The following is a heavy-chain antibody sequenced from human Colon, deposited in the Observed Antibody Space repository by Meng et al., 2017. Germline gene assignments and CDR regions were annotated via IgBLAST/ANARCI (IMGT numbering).Heavy chain of an antibody. CDR1: GGSINSADYY. V-gene: IGHV4-30-4*01. CDR3: ARNPVIPDARTFDF. Sequence: QVQLQESGPGVVMPSQTLYRTCPISGGSINSADYYWNWIRQSPGKGLEWLGYIHSSGNTYYTPSLKSRLTMSLDTSKNQFSLRLTSVTAADTAVYYCARNPVIPDARTFDFWGQGALVTVSS. CDR2: IHSSGNT. J-gene: IGHJ4*02. D-gene: IGHD2-2*01.